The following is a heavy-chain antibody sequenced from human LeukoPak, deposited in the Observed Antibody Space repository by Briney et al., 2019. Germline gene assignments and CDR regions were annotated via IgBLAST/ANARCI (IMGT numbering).Heavy chain of an antibody. J-gene: IGHJ6*03. D-gene: IGHD1-26*01. Sequence: SVKVSCKASGGTFSSYAISWVRQAPGQGLEWMGGIIPIFGTANYAQKFQGRVTITADKSTSTAYMELSSLRSEDTAVYYCAGIVGATHYYYYMDVWGKGTTVTVSS. CDR1: GGTFSSYA. CDR2: IIPIFGTA. CDR3: AGIVGATHYYYYMDV. V-gene: IGHV1-69*06.